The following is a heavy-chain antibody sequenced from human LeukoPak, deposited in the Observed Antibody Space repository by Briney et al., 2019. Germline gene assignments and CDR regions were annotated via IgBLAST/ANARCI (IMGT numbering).Heavy chain of an antibody. CDR2: IIPIFGTA. J-gene: IGHJ5*02. CDR3: ARKLGHCSSTSCYGVNWFDP. V-gene: IGHV1-69*13. Sequence: SVKVSCKASGGTFSSYAISWVRQAPGQGLEWMGGIIPIFGTANYAQKFQGRVTITADESTSTAYMELSSLRSEDTAVYYCARKLGHCSSTSCYGVNWFDPWGQGTLVTVSS. D-gene: IGHD2-2*03. CDR1: GGTFSSYA.